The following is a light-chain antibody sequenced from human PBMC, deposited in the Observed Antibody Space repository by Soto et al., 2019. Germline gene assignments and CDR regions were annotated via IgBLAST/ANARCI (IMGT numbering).Light chain of an antibody. CDR1: QSVSSN. J-gene: IGKJ1*01. V-gene: IGKV3-15*01. CDR2: GAS. Sequence: EIVMTQSPATLSVSPGDRATLSCRASQSVSSNLAWYQQKPGQAPRLLIYGASTRATGIPARFSGSGSGTDFTLTISSLQSEDFAVYYCQQYNNWPLGFGQGTKVEIK. CDR3: QQYNNWPLG.